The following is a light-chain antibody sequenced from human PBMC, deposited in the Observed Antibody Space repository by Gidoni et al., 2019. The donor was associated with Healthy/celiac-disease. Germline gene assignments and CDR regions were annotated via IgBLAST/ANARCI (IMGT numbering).Light chain of an antibody. CDR3: QQDYSTPFT. V-gene: IGKV4-1*01. Sequence: DIVMTQSPDSLAVCLGERATINCKSSQSVLYSSNNKNYLAWYQQKPGQPPKLLIYWASTRESGVPDRFSGSGSGTDFTLTISSLQAEDVAVYYCQQDYSTPFTFGPGTKVDIK. CDR2: WAS. J-gene: IGKJ3*01. CDR1: QSVLYSSNNKNY.